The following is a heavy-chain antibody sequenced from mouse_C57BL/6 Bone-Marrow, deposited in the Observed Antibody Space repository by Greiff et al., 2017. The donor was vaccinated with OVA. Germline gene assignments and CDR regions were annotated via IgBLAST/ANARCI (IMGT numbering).Heavy chain of an antibody. D-gene: IGHD1-1*01. J-gene: IGHJ4*01. CDR2: ISSGGSYT. CDR3: ARGTVVALYYYAMDY. V-gene: IGHV5-6*02. Sequence: DVMLVESGGDLVKPGGSLKLSCAASGFTFSSYGMSWVRQTPDKRLEWVATISSGGSYTYYPDSVKGRFTISRDNAKNTLYLQMSSLKSEDTAMYYCARGTVVALYYYAMDYWGQGTSVTVSS. CDR1: GFTFSSYG.